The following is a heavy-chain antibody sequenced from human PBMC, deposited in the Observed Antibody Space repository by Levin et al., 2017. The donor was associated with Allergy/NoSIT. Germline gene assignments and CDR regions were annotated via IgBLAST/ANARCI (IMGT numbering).Heavy chain of an antibody. J-gene: IGHJ4*02. CDR1: GFTFSSYV. CDR2: ISIDGNNK. CDR3: AREEELLDFDY. Sequence: PGGSLRLSCAASGFTFSSYVMHWLRQTPGKGLQWVAVISIDGNNKFYADSVRGRFTLSRDNVKNTLYLQMNSLRTDDTGVYYCAREEELLDFDYWGQGTLVTVSS. V-gene: IGHV3-30*03. D-gene: IGHD4-23*01.